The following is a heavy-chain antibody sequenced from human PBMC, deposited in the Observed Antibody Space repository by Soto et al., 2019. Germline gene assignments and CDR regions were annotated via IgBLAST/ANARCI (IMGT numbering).Heavy chain of an antibody. J-gene: IGHJ5*02. CDR3: ARDAISMVRGTNNWFDP. Sequence: GGSLRLSCAVSGFTVSNNYMSWVRQAPGKGLEGVSAISGNGIATYYADSVKGRFTISRDNSKNTLYLQMNRLRADDTAVYYCARDAISMVRGTNNWFDPWGQGNLVTVSS. CDR2: ISGNGIAT. D-gene: IGHD3-10*01. V-gene: IGHV3-23*01. CDR1: GFTVSNNY.